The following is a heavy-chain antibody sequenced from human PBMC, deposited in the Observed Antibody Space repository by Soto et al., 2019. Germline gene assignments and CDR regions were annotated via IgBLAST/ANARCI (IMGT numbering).Heavy chain of an antibody. D-gene: IGHD1-1*01. Sequence: QVQLVESGGGVVQPGRSLRLSCAASGFTFSSYGMHWVRQAPGKGLEWVAVIWYDGSNKYYADSVKGRFTISRDNSKNTLYLQMNSLRAEDTAVYYCASGPSGAFDLWGQGTMVTVSS. CDR2: IWYDGSNK. V-gene: IGHV3-33*01. CDR1: GFTFSSYG. J-gene: IGHJ3*01. CDR3: ASGPSGAFDL.